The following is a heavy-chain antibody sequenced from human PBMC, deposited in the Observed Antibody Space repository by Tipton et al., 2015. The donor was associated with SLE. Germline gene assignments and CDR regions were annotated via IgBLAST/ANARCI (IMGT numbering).Heavy chain of an antibody. CDR3: ARHRGDGWFDP. D-gene: IGHD5-24*01. Sequence: TLSLTCTVSGGSISSGSYYWSWIRQPPGKGLEWIAYIHYSGTTNYKSSLESRLSISLDMSENQFSLKLTSVTAADTAMYYCARHRGDGWFDPWGQGTLVTVSS. V-gene: IGHV4-61*01. CDR2: IHYSGTT. J-gene: IGHJ5*02. CDR1: GGSISSGSYY.